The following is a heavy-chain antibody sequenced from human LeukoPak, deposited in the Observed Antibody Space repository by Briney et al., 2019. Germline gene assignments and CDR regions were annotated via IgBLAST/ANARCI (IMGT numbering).Heavy chain of an antibody. CDR3: ARDLRGSGWYFDY. CDR2: IKQDGSEK. Sequence: GGSLRLSCAVSGFTFSSYWMSWVRQAPGKGLEWVANIKQDGSEKYYVDSVKGRFTISRDNAKNSLYLQMSSLRGEDTAVYYCARDLRGSGWYFDYWGQGTLVTVSS. CDR1: GFTFSSYW. D-gene: IGHD6-19*01. V-gene: IGHV3-7*01. J-gene: IGHJ4*02.